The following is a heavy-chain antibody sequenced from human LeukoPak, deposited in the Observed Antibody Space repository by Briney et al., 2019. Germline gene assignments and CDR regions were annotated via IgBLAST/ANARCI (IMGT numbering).Heavy chain of an antibody. Sequence: ASVKVSFKASGYTFTGYYMHWVRQAPGQGLEWMAWINPNSGDTNYAQKFQGRVTVTRETSISTAYMELSRLGSDDTAVYYCARGGYSRRDAFDIWGQGTMVTVSS. D-gene: IGHD5-18*01. J-gene: IGHJ3*02. CDR3: ARGGYSRRDAFDI. CDR1: GYTFTGYY. CDR2: INPNSGDT. V-gene: IGHV1-2*02.